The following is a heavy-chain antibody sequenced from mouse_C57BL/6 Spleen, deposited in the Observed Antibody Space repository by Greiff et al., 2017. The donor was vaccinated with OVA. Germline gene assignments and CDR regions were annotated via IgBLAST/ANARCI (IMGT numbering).Heavy chain of an antibody. Sequence: EVQLQESGGGLVKPGGSLKLSCAASGFTFSDYGMHWVRQAPEKGLEWVAYISSGRSTIYYADTVKGRLTISRDNAKNTLFLQMTSLRSEDTAMYYCARRLGYYAMDYWGQGTSVTVSS. CDR2: ISSGRSTI. J-gene: IGHJ4*01. V-gene: IGHV5-17*01. CDR1: GFTFSDYG. D-gene: IGHD2-12*01. CDR3: ARRLGYYAMDY.